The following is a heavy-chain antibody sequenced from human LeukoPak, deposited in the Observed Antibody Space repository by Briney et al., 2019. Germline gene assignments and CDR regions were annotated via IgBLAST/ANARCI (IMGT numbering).Heavy chain of an antibody. Sequence: GGSLRLSCAASRFTFNSYAMSWVRQAPGKGLEWVSAISGSGGSTYYADSVKGRFTISRDNSKNTLYLQMNSLRAEDTAVYYCAKLGYSSGWFDYWGQGTLVTVSS. D-gene: IGHD6-19*01. CDR1: RFTFNSYA. J-gene: IGHJ5*01. V-gene: IGHV3-23*01. CDR2: ISGSGGST. CDR3: AKLGYSSGWFDY.